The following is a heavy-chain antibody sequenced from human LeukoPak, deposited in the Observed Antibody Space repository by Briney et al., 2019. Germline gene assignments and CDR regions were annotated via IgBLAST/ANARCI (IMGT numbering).Heavy chain of an antibody. D-gene: IGHD2-2*01. J-gene: IGHJ6*03. CDR2: ISPSGGIT. V-gene: IGHV3-23*01. CDR3: AKDFFPAAGPGYYYYMDV. Sequence: GGTLRLSCAASGFTFSSHGMNWVRQAPGKGLEWVSGISPSGGITYYTDSVKGRFTISRDNSKNTLYLQMNSLRAEDTAVYYCAKDFFPAAGPGYYYYMDVWGKGTTVTISS. CDR1: GFTFSSHG.